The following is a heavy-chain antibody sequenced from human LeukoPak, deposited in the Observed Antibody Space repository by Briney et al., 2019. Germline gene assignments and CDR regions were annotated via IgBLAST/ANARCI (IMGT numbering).Heavy chain of an antibody. J-gene: IGHJ4*02. D-gene: IGHD6-19*01. V-gene: IGHV3-23*01. CDR3: AKAGIAVPATPEY. CDR1: GFTFSSCA. Sequence: GGSLRLSCAASGFTFSSCAMNWVRQAPGKGLERVSVISSSGGTTYYSDSVKGRFIISRDNSKNTLYLQMNSLRAEDTAVYYCAKAGIAVPATPEYCGQGTQVTVSS. CDR2: ISSSGGTT.